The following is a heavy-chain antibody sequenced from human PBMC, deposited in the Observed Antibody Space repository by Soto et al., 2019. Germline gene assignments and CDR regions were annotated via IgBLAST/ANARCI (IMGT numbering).Heavy chain of an antibody. V-gene: IGHV3-53*01. D-gene: IGHD6-19*01. CDR3: VQTTGWPGFDF. CDR1: GFTVSSKY. CDR2: IYGGGTT. J-gene: IGHJ4*02. Sequence: EVQLVESGGGLIQPGGSLRLSCAASGFTVSSKYMTWVRQAPGKGLEWVSVIYGGGTTYYADSVKGRFTISRDNSKNTSYLQMNGLRAEDTAVYYCVQTTGWPGFDFWGQGTLVTVSS.